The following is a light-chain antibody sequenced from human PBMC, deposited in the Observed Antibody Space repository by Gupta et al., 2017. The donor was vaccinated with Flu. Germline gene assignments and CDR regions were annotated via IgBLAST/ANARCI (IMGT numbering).Light chain of an antibody. CDR3: QQYVSSPQT. Sequence: EIVLTQSPGTLSLSPGERATLSCRASQNVIHNFLAWYQQKPGQAPRLLIYDASNRATGIPDRFSGSGSGTDFILTISRLELEDSAIYYCQQYVSSPQTFGQGTKVEIK. J-gene: IGKJ1*01. CDR2: DAS. V-gene: IGKV3-20*01. CDR1: QNVIHNF.